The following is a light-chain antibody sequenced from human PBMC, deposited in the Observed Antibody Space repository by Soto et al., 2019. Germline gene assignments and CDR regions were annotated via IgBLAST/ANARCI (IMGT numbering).Light chain of an antibody. Sequence: QSVLTQPASVSGSAGQSSTISCSGTSSDVGSYSHVAWYQQFPGKIPKLIIYEVTYRPSGVSHRFSASKSGNTASLTISGLQAGDEADYYCISYTGSSTSYVFGTGTKVTVL. V-gene: IGLV2-14*01. CDR2: EVT. J-gene: IGLJ1*01. CDR3: ISYTGSSTSYV. CDR1: SSDVGSYSH.